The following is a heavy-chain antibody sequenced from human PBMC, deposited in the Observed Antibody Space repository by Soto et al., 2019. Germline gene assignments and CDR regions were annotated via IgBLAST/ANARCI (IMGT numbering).Heavy chain of an antibody. V-gene: IGHV4-59*08. CDR3: ARPSTVECSSTSCFGNWFDP. CDR2: IYYSGST. D-gene: IGHD2-2*01. Sequence: PSETLSLTCTVSGGSISGYDWIWIRPPQGKGLEWIGYIYYSGSTNYNPSLKSRVTISVDTSKNQFSLKLSSVTAADTAVYYCARPSTVECSSTSCFGNWFDPWGQGTLVTVSS. J-gene: IGHJ5*02. CDR1: GGSISGYD.